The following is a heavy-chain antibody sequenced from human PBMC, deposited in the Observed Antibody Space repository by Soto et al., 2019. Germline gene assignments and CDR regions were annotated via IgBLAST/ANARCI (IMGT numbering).Heavy chain of an antibody. CDR1: GGSISSGDYY. V-gene: IGHV4-30-4*01. CDR3: ARSGVYSGYDVYYYGMDV. J-gene: IGHJ6*02. D-gene: IGHD5-12*01. Sequence: TLSLTCTVSGGSISSGDYYWSWIRQPPGKGLEWIGYIYYSGSTYYNPSLKSRVTISVDTSKNQFSLKLSSVTAADTAVYYCARSGVYSGYDVYYYGMDVWGQGTTVTVS. CDR2: IYYSGST.